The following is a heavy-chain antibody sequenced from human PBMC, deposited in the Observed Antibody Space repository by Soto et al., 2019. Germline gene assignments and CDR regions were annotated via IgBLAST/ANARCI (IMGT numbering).Heavy chain of an antibody. CDR3: ASGLWDGMDV. Sequence: SETLSLTCAVYGGSFSGYYWSWIRQPPGKGLEWIGEINHSGSTNYNPSLKSRVTISVDTSKNQFSLKLSSVTAGDMAVYYCASGLWDGMDVWGQGTTVTVSS. CDR2: INHSGST. D-gene: IGHD5-18*01. V-gene: IGHV4-34*01. J-gene: IGHJ6*02. CDR1: GGSFSGYY.